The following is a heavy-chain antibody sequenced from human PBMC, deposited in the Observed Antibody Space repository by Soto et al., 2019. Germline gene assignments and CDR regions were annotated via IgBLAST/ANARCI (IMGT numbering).Heavy chain of an antibody. D-gene: IGHD2-8*02. Sequence: QITLKESGPTLVQPTQTLTLTCSCSGFSLTTGGMGVGWIRQPPGKALEWLALIYWDDDKGYSPSLKSRLTITQDTSKNQVVLTMTKMDPVDTATYYCARIYCAGGNCYRRGGFYYGMDVWGQGTTVTVS. CDR2: IYWDDDK. CDR1: GFSLTTGGMG. CDR3: ARIYCAGGNCYRRGGFYYGMDV. V-gene: IGHV2-5*02. J-gene: IGHJ6*02.